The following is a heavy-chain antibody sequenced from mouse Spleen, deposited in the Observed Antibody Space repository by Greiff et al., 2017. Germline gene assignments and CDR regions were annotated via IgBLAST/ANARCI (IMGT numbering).Heavy chain of an antibody. CDR1: GFTFSSYG. Sequence: EVKLQESGGDLVKPGGSLKLSCAASGFTFSSYGMSWVRQTPDKRLEWVATISSGGSYTYYPDSVKGRFTISRDNAKNTLYLQMSSLKSEDTAMYYCARGTMITTDWYFDVWGTGTTVTVSS. CDR2: ISSGGSYT. D-gene: IGHD2-4*01. V-gene: IGHV5-6*01. CDR3: ARGTMITTDWYFDV. J-gene: IGHJ1*03.